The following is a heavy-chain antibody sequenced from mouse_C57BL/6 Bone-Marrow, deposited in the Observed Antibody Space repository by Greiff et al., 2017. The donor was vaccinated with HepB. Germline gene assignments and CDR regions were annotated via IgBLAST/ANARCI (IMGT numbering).Heavy chain of an antibody. CDR3: ARHNDYDVSFDY. J-gene: IGHJ2*01. CDR1: GFTFSDYY. V-gene: IGHV5-12*01. Sequence: DVKLVESGGGLVQPGGSLKLSCAASGFTFSDYYMYWVRQTPEKRLEWVAYISNGGGSTYYPDTVKGRFTISRDNAKNTLYLQMSRLKSEDTAMYYCARHNDYDVSFDYWGQGTTLTVSS. D-gene: IGHD2-4*01. CDR2: ISNGGGST.